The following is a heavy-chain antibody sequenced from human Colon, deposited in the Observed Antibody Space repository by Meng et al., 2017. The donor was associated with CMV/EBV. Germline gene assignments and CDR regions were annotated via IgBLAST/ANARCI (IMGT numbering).Heavy chain of an antibody. CDR2: MNPSSGNT. D-gene: IGHD3-10*01. CDR1: GYAFTSHD. J-gene: IGHJ5*02. CDR3: TRVHIPLGRQSFDP. V-gene: IGHV1-8*03. Sequence: ASVKVSCKASGYAFTSHDINWVRQAPGQGREWMAWMNPSSGNTGYAQKFQGRLTLTRDTSKATAYMEQSGLRSDDTAVYYCTRVHIPLGRQSFDPWGQGTLVTVSS.